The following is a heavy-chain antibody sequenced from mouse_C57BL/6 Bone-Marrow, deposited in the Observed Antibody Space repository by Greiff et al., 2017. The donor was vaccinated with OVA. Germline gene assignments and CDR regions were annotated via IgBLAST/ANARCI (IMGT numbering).Heavy chain of an antibody. CDR3: ARYDYDEGYYFDY. V-gene: IGHV1-82*01. Sequence: VKLQESGPELVKPGASVKISCKASGYAFSSSWMNWVKQRPGKGLEWIGRIYPGDGDTNYNGKFKGKATLTADKSSSTAYMQLSSLTSEDSAVYFCARYDYDEGYYFDYWGQGTTLTVSS. CDR1: GYAFSSSW. CDR2: IYPGDGDT. J-gene: IGHJ2*01. D-gene: IGHD2-4*01.